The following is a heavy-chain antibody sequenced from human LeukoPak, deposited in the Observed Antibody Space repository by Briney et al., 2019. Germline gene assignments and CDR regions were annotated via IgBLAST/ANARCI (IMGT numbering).Heavy chain of an antibody. CDR3: AAYSSGWYGSPFDF. V-gene: IGHV4-34*01. D-gene: IGHD6-19*01. CDR2: VYHSGTT. J-gene: IGHJ3*01. CDR1: GGSFSGYY. Sequence: SETLSLTCAVYGGSFSGYYWAWIRQPPGKGLEWIGSVYHSGTTYYNPSLKSRITISADTSSNQFSLKLSSVTATDTALYYCAAYSSGWYGSPFDFWGHGTLVIVSS.